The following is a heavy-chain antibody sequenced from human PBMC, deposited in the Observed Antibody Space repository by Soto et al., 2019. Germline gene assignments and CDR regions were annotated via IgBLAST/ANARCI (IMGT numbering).Heavy chain of an antibody. Sequence: QMQLVQSGAEVKKTGSSVKVSCKASGYTFTYRYLHWVRQAPGQALEWMGWITPFNGNTNYAQKFQDRVTITRDRSMSTAYMELSSLRSEDTAMYYCAGGAGGSSWFDPWGQGTLVTVSS. D-gene: IGHD1-26*01. CDR2: ITPFNGNT. CDR1: GYTFTYRY. V-gene: IGHV1-45*02. CDR3: AGGAGGSSWFDP. J-gene: IGHJ5*02.